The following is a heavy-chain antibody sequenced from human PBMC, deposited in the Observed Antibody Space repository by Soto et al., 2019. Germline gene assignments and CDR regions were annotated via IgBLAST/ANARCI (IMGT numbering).Heavy chain of an antibody. D-gene: IGHD2-21*01. CDR3: SRRRDWTATDPLDY. V-gene: IGHV3-73*02. J-gene: IGHJ4*02. CDR2: IRNKINTYAT. CDR1: GFTFTDSA. Sequence: EVQLVESGGGLVQPGGSLKLSCAASGFTFTDSAIHWFRQASGKGPEWVGRIRNKINTYATAYAASVKGRFTISRDDATGTTSLQMNSLTTEDTAVYYCSRRRDWTATDPLDYWGQGTLVTVAS.